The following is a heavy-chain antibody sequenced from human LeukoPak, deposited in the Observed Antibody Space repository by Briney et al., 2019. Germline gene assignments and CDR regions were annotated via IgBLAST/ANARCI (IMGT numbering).Heavy chain of an antibody. CDR2: ISGSGGST. Sequence: GGSLRLSCAASGFTFSSYAMSWVRQAPGKGLEWVSAISGSGGSTYYADSVKGRFTISGDNSKNTLYLQMNSLRAEDTAVYYCAKDQTTVTTIPYDYWGQGTLVTVSS. D-gene: IGHD4-17*01. V-gene: IGHV3-23*01. CDR3: AKDQTTVTTIPYDY. CDR1: GFTFSSYA. J-gene: IGHJ4*02.